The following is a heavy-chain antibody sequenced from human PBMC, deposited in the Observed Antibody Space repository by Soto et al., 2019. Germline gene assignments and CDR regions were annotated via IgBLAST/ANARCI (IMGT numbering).Heavy chain of an antibody. Sequence: QVQLVQSGAEVKKPGASVKVSCKASGYTFTSYGISWVRQAPGQGLEWMGWISAYNGNTNYAQKLQGRVTMTTDTSTSTADMELRGLRSDDTAVYYCAGPGREYGSDLRGVAFDIWGQGTMVTVAS. D-gene: IGHD3-10*01. J-gene: IGHJ3*02. CDR3: AGPGREYGSDLRGVAFDI. V-gene: IGHV1-18*01. CDR1: GYTFTSYG. CDR2: ISAYNGNT.